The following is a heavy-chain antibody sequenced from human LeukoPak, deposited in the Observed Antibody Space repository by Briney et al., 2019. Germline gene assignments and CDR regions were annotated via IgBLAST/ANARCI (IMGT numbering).Heavy chain of an antibody. D-gene: IGHD2-2*01. CDR1: GFTFSSYA. Sequence: GGSLRLSCAASGFTFSSYAMHWVRQAPGKGLEWVAVISYDGSNKYYADSVKGRFTISRDNAKNSLYLQMNSLRAEDTAVYYCVCSSTSCPVDWGQGTLVTVSS. V-gene: IGHV3-30-3*01. CDR3: VCSSTSCPVD. CDR2: ISYDGSNK. J-gene: IGHJ4*02.